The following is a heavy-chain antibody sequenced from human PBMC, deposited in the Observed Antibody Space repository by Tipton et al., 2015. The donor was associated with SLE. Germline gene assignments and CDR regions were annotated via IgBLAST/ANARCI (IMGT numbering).Heavy chain of an antibody. D-gene: IGHD4-17*01. CDR1: GDSLSRHY. V-gene: IGHV4-59*11. Sequence: TLSPTCSVSGDSLSRHYWTWIRQPPGKGLEWIGYISYSGSTNYNPSLKSRLTISVDTSKNQFSLRLNSVTAADTAVYYCARDPNFGDPGTFDYWGQGTLVTVSS. CDR2: ISYSGST. J-gene: IGHJ4*02. CDR3: ARDPNFGDPGTFDY.